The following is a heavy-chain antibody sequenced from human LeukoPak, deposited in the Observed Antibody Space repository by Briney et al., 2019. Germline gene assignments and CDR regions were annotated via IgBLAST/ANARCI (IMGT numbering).Heavy chain of an antibody. CDR3: ARVGVSCSRDPFDY. V-gene: IGHV3-21*01. CDR1: GFTFSSYS. Sequence: PGGSLRLSCAASGFTFSSYSMNWVRQAPGKGLEWVSSISSSSSYIYYADSVKGRFTISRDNAKNSMYLQMNSLRAEDTAVYYCARVGVSCSRDPFDYWGQGTLVTVSS. CDR2: ISSSSSYI. J-gene: IGHJ4*02. D-gene: IGHD2-15*01.